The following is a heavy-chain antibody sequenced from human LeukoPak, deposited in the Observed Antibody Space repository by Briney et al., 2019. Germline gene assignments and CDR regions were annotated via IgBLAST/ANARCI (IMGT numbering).Heavy chain of an antibody. Sequence: SETLSLTCSVSGAFSTNYFWSWIRQPAGKGLEWIGRINTSGDTNYNPSLKSRVTMSVDTSKNQSSLNLSSMTAADTAVYYCARTLLPATMGAFDIWSQGTMVTVSS. CDR1: GAFSTNYF. CDR2: INTSGDT. CDR3: ARTLLPATMGAFDI. J-gene: IGHJ3*02. V-gene: IGHV4-4*07. D-gene: IGHD2-2*01.